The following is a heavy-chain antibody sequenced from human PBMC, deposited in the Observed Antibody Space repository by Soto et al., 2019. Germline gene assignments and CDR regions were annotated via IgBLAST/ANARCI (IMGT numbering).Heavy chain of an antibody. D-gene: IGHD2-15*01. CDR2: VSVPSGDT. Sequence: ASVKVSCKASGYSFSSFGISWVRQAPGQGLEWVGWVSVPSGDTSSAQNFQGRVTVTTDTSTSTAYMEVGSLRSDDTAVYYCARTCRSGGSCYLEYWGEGTLVTVSS. V-gene: IGHV1-18*01. J-gene: IGHJ4*02. CDR3: ARTCRSGGSCYLEY. CDR1: GYSFSSFG.